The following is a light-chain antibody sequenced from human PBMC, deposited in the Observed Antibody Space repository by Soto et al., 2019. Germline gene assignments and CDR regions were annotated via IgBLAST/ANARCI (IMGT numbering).Light chain of an antibody. Sequence: DIVMTQSPDSLAVSLGERATINCKSSQSVFYSSNNKNYVAWYQQRPGQPPKLLIYWTSIRESGVPDRFSCSGSGTDFTLTISSLQAEDVAVYFCQQYSSPLLTFGGGTKVEIK. CDR1: QSVFYSSNNKNY. CDR2: WTS. CDR3: QQYSSPLLT. V-gene: IGKV4-1*01. J-gene: IGKJ4*01.